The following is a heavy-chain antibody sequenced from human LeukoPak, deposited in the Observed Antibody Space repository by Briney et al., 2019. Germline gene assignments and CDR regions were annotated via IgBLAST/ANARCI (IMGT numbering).Heavy chain of an antibody. CDR2: INPKSGST. D-gene: IGHD2-2*01. Sequence: ASVRVSCKAFGYTFTGYYIHWVRRAPGQGLQWMGWINPKSGSTKFQHQFQGRVSLTRDTSINTAYMDVTRLRFDDTAIYYCATAPRPSIKPAFINGQIFDYYYGMDVWGQGTTVIVAS. V-gene: IGHV1-2*02. J-gene: IGHJ6*02. CDR3: ATAPRPSIKPAFINGQIFDYYYGMDV. CDR1: GYTFTGYY.